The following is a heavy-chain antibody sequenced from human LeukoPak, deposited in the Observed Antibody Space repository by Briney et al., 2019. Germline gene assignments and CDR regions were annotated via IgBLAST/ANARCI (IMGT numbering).Heavy chain of an antibody. D-gene: IGHD4-17*01. J-gene: IGHJ4*02. CDR2: VYYSGTT. V-gene: IGHV4-59*01. CDR3: ARYYGDYTRFDY. CDR1: GASITGYY. Sequence: ATLSLTCTVSGASITGYYWSWIRQPPGKGLEWIGYVYYSGTTNYSPSLESRVTISVGMSKDRFSLKLSSVTTADTAVYYCARYYGDYTRFDYWGQGILVTVSS.